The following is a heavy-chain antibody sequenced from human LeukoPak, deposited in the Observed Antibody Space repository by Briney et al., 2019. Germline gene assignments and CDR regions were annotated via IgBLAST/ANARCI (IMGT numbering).Heavy chain of an antibody. J-gene: IGHJ5*02. V-gene: IGHV3-23*01. Sequence: GGSLRLSCAASGFTFSSYAMSWVRQAPGKGLEWVSAISGSGGSTYYANSVKGRFTISRDNAKNSLYLQSNSLRADDTAVYYCARLSGSRGWFDPWGQGTLVTVSS. CDR1: GFTFSSYA. CDR2: ISGSGGST. CDR3: ARLSGSRGWFDP. D-gene: IGHD1-26*01.